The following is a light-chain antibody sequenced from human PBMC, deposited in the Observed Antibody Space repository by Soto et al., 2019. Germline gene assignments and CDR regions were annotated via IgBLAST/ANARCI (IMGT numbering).Light chain of an antibody. CDR1: QSVSSTY. Sequence: EIVLTQSPCALSFAPGERATLSCRASQSVSSTYLIWYQQKPGQAPRLLIYGASSRATGVPDRFSGGGSGTDFTLAISRLEPGDFAVYYCQHYANWPLTFGGGTKVDIK. V-gene: IGKV3-20*01. CDR3: QHYANWPLT. CDR2: GAS. J-gene: IGKJ4*01.